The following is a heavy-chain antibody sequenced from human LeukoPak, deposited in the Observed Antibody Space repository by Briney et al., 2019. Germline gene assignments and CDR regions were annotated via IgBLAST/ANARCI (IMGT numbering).Heavy chain of an antibody. CDR3: ARGQTNGKYSSSSGYYFDY. D-gene: IGHD6-6*01. Sequence: GGSLRLSCTVSGFIFSDFSMSWVRQAPGKGLEWVAKMSEDGNEIFYVDSVKGRFTISRDNAKNSLYLQMNSLRAEDTAVYYCARGQTNGKYSSSSGYYFDYWGQGTLVTVSS. V-gene: IGHV3-7*01. CDR1: GFIFSDFS. CDR2: MSEDGNEI. J-gene: IGHJ4*02.